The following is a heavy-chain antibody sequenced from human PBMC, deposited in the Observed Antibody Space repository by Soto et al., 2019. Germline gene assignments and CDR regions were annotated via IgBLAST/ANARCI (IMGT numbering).Heavy chain of an antibody. CDR2: IDWDDDK. CDR3: ARVPVGATNSYAFDI. V-gene: IGHV2-70*01. J-gene: IGHJ3*02. D-gene: IGHD1-26*01. CDR1: GFSLGTSGMC. Sequence: SGPTLVNPTQTLTLTCTFSGFSLGTSGMCVSWIRQPPGKALEWLALIDWDDDKYYSTSLKTRLTISKDTSKNQVVLTMTNMDPVDTATYYCARVPVGATNSYAFDIWGQGTVVTVSS.